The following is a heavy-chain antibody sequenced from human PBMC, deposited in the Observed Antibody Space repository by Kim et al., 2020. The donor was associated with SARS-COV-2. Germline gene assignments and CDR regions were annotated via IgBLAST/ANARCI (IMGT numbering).Heavy chain of an antibody. CDR1: GGSFSGYY. CDR2: INHSGST. V-gene: IGHV4-34*01. Sequence: SETLSLTCAVYGGSFSGYYWSWIRQPPGKGLEWIGEINHSGSTNYNPSLKSRVTISVDTSKNQFSLKLSSVTAADTAVYYCAREDYRITGTTSFNYWGQGTLVTVSS. J-gene: IGHJ4*02. D-gene: IGHD1-7*01. CDR3: AREDYRITGTTSFNY.